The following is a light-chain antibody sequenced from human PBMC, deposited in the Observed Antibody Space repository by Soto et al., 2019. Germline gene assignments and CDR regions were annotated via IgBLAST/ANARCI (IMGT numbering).Light chain of an antibody. J-gene: IGKJ1*01. CDR3: QQYGSSLWT. CDR2: GAS. V-gene: IGKV3-20*01. CDR1: QSVSSSY. Sequence: EIVLTQSPGTLSLSPGERATLSCRASQSVSSSYLAWYQQKPGQPPRLLIYGASSRATGIPDRFSGSGSGTDFTLTISRLEPEDFAVYYCQQYGSSLWTFGQGTKVDIK.